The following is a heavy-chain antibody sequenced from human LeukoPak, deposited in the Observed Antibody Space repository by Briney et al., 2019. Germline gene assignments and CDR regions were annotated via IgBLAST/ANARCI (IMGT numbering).Heavy chain of an antibody. CDR1: GGTFSSYA. J-gene: IGHJ1*01. CDR3: ARGSFNYYDSSGYIAEYFQN. V-gene: IGHV1-69*05. CDR2: IIPIFGTA. D-gene: IGHD3-22*01. Sequence: GASVKVSCKASGGTFSSYAISWVRQAPGQGLEWMGRIIPIFGTANYAQKFQGRVTITTDESTSTAYMELSSLRSEDTAVYYCARGSFNYYDSSGYIAEYFQNWGQGTLVTVSS.